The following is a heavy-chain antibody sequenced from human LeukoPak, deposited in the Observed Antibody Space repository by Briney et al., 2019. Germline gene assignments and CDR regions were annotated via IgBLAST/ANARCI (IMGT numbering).Heavy chain of an antibody. CDR1: GGSIRGYY. Sequence: PSETLSLTCTVSGGSIRGYYWTWIRQPAGKGLEWIGRIYVSGSTNYNPSLKSRVTISIDTSKNQFSLNLSSVTAADTAVYYCAGDRGGSGWYEDYFDPWGQGTLVTVSS. J-gene: IGHJ5*02. D-gene: IGHD6-19*01. CDR3: AGDRGGSGWYEDYFDP. CDR2: IYVSGST. V-gene: IGHV4-4*07.